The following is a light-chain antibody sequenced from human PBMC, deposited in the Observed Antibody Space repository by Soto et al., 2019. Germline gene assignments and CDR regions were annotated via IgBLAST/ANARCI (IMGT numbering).Light chain of an antibody. V-gene: IGKV1-5*01. CDR1: QSISSW. Sequence: DIQMTQSPSTLSASVGDRVTITCRASQSISSWLAWYQQKPGKAPKLLIYDASSLESGVPSRFSGSGSGTEFTLTISSLQPDDFATYYCQQYNSYSGGTFGQGTKVAIK. J-gene: IGKJ1*01. CDR2: DAS. CDR3: QQYNSYSGGT.